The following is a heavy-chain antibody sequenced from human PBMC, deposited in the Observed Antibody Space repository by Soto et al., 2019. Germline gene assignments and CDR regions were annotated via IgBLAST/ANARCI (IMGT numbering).Heavy chain of an antibody. CDR3: VRQPGGVATPGDDY. J-gene: IGHJ4*02. Sequence: VQLVQSGAEVKKPGASVKVSCEASGYPFTAFDINWVRQAAGQGLEWMGWMNPSSGDSAFAQRFQDRITMTRTTSISTAYMELSRLTSDDTAVYYCVRQPGGVATPGDDYWGQGTLVTVSS. D-gene: IGHD2-15*01. CDR2: MNPSSGDS. V-gene: IGHV1-8*01. CDR1: GYPFTAFD.